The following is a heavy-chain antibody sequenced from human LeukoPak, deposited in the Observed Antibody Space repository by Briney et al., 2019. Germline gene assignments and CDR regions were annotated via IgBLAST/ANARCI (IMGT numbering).Heavy chain of an antibody. D-gene: IGHD2-15*01. CDR2: INHSGST. Sequence: SETLSLTCAVYGGSFSGYYWSWIRQPPGKGLEWIGEINHSGSTNYNPSLKSRVTISVDTSKNQFSLKLSSVTAADTAVYYCARLVSRYCSGGSCSTRWGQGTLVTVSS. J-gene: IGHJ4*02. CDR1: GGSFSGYY. V-gene: IGHV4-34*01. CDR3: ARLVSRYCSGGSCSTR.